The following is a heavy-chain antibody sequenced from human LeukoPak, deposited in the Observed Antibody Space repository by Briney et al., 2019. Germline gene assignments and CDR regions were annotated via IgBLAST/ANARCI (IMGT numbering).Heavy chain of an antibody. CDR2: IIPIFGTA. CDR1: GGTFSSYA. D-gene: IGHD5-12*01. V-gene: IGHV1-69*05. Sequence: ASVKVSCKASGGTFSSYAISWVRQAPGQGLEWMRGIIPIFGTANYAQKFQGRVTITTDESTSTAYMELSSLRSEDTAVYYCARGGDIVATITHYYYYMDVWGKGTTVTVSS. CDR3: ARGGDIVATITHYYYYMDV. J-gene: IGHJ6*03.